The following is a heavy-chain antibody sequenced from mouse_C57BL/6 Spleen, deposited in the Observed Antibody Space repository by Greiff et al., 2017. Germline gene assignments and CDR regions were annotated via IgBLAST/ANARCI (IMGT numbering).Heavy chain of an antibody. CDR3: ARKRGTAYEGFDY. CDR2: IDPEDGET. Sequence: EVQLQQSGAELVKPGASVKLSCTASGFNIKDYYMHWVKQRTEQGLEWIGRIDPEDGETNYAPKFQGKATIPADTSSNTAYLQLSSLTSEDTAVYYCARKRGTAYEGFDYWGQGTTLTVSS. J-gene: IGHJ2*01. D-gene: IGHD6-5*01. CDR1: GFNIKDYY. V-gene: IGHV14-2*01.